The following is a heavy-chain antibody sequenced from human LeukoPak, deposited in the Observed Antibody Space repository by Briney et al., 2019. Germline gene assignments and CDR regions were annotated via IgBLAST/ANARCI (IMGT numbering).Heavy chain of an antibody. Sequence: GGSLRLSCAASGFTFSSYWMSWVRQAPGKGLEWVANINQDGSEQYYVDSVKGRFTISRHNSKNTLYLQMNSLRAEDTAVYYCARGHHSSSSLGYYYYGMDVWGQGTTVTVSS. CDR2: INQDGSEQ. CDR3: ARGHHSSSSLGYYYYGMDV. D-gene: IGHD6-6*01. V-gene: IGHV3-7*03. CDR1: GFTFSSYW. J-gene: IGHJ6*02.